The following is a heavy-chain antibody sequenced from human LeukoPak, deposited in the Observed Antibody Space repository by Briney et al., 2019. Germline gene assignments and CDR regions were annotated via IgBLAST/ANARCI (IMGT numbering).Heavy chain of an antibody. CDR2: INSDGSST. CDR3: AKVQGAFDI. CDR1: GFTFSSYW. J-gene: IGHJ3*02. V-gene: IGHV3-74*01. Sequence: PGGSLRLSCAASGFTFSSYWMHWVRHAPGKGLVGVSRINSDGSSTRYADSVKGRFTISRDNYKNTLYLQMNSLRAEDTAVYYCAKVQGAFDIWGQGTMVTVSS.